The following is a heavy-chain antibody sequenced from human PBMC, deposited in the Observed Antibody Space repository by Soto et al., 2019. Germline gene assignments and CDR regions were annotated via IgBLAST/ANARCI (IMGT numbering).Heavy chain of an antibody. CDR3: AKYYGSGSSPQYYLDY. CDR1: GFTFSSYA. J-gene: IGHJ4*02. V-gene: IGHV3-23*01. Sequence: GGSLRLSCAASGFTFSSYATSWVRQAPGKGLEWVSAISGSGGSTYYADSVKGRFTISRDNSKNTLYLQMNSLRAEDTAVYYCAKYYGSGSSPQYYLDYCGQGTLVTXSS. D-gene: IGHD3-10*01. CDR2: ISGSGGST.